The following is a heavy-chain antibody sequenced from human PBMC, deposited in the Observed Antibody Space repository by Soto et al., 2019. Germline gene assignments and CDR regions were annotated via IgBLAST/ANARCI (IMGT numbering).Heavy chain of an antibody. J-gene: IGHJ6*02. V-gene: IGHV3-9*01. CDR1: GFSFEDYA. Sequence: GGSLRLSCAASGFSFEDYAMHWVRQAPGKGLEWVSGIAWNSDIIGYADSVKGRFTISADKSISTAYLQWSSLKASDTAMYYCARTSAAGKYYYGMDVWGQGTTVTVSS. CDR3: ARTSAAGKYYYGMDV. CDR2: IAWNSDII. D-gene: IGHD6-13*01.